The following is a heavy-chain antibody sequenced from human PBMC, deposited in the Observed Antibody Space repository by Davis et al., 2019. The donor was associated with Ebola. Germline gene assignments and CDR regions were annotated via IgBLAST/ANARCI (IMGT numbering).Heavy chain of an antibody. CDR1: GDSVSSNTAA. CDR3: ARDPTYDQGYDY. V-gene: IGHV6-1*01. J-gene: IGHJ4*02. D-gene: IGHD3-22*01. CDR2: TYYRSKWFV. Sequence: QTLSLTCAISGDSVSSNTAAWNWIRQSPSRGLEWLGRTYYRSKWFVDYAVSVKSRMTINSDTSKNQFSLQLSSVTPEDTAVYYCARDPTYDQGYDYWGQGILVTVSS.